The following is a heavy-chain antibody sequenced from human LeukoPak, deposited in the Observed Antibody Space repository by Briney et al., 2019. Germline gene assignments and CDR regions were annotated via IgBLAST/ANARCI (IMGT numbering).Heavy chain of an antibody. CDR2: IRYDGSNK. CDR1: GFTFSDYG. J-gene: IGHJ4*02. CDR3: AKSGIAVAGVDY. D-gene: IGHD6-19*01. Sequence: PGGSLRLSCAASGFTFSDYGMHWARQAPGKGLEWVAFIRYDGSNKYYADSVKGRFTISRDNSKNTLYLQMNSLRAEDTAVYYCAKSGIAVAGVDYWGQGTLVTVSS. V-gene: IGHV3-30*02.